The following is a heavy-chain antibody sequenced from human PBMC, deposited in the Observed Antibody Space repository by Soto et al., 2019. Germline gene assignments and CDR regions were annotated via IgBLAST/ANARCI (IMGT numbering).Heavy chain of an antibody. CDR3: ARHPYDILTGRPNYYYYMDV. CDR1: GGSISSYY. Sequence: SETLSLTCTVSGGSISSYYWSWIRQPPGKGLEWIGYIYYSGSTNYNPSLKSRVTISVDTSKNQFSLKLSSVTAADTAVYYCARHPYDILTGRPNYYYYMDVWGKGTTVTVSS. CDR2: IYYSGST. D-gene: IGHD3-9*01. J-gene: IGHJ6*03. V-gene: IGHV4-59*08.